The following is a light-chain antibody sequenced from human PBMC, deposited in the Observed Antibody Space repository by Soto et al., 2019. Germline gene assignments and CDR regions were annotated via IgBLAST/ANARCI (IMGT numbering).Light chain of an antibody. Sequence: IVVERSPVTLSLPPGEGATLSCRASQNINRYLAWYQQKPGQSPRLLIYDASNRATGTPARFSGSGSGTDFTLAISSLEPEDFAVYYCQQRDNWPLTFGQGTRLEIK. CDR1: QNINRY. CDR3: QQRDNWPLT. CDR2: DAS. V-gene: IGKV3-11*01. J-gene: IGKJ5*01.